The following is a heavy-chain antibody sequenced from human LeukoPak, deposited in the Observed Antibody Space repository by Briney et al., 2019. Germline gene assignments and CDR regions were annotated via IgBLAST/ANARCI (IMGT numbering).Heavy chain of an antibody. J-gene: IGHJ4*01. V-gene: IGHV1-46*01. CDR3: ARGIRGNTMIVVALDY. D-gene: IGHD3-22*01. Sequence: ASVKVSCKASGYTFTSYYMHWVRQAPGQGLEWMGIINPSGGSTSYAQKFQGRVTMTRDTSTSTVYMELSSLRSEDTAVYYCARGIRGNTMIVVALDYWGQGTLVTVSS. CDR1: GYTFTSYY. CDR2: INPSGGST.